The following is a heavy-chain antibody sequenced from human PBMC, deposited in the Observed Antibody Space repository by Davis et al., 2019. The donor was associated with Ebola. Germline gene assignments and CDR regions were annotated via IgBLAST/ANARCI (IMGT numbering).Heavy chain of an antibody. CDR1: GFTLSSYG. V-gene: IGHV3-30*03. CDR3: ARGEWFGELLYYYYMDV. CDR2: ISYDGTNK. D-gene: IGHD3-10*01. Sequence: GGSLRLSCAASGFTLSSYGMHWVRQAPGKGLEWVAVISYDGTNKYYADSVKGRFTISRDNSKKTLYLQMNSLRAEDTAVYYCARGEWFGELLYYYYMDVWGKGTTVTVSS. J-gene: IGHJ6*03.